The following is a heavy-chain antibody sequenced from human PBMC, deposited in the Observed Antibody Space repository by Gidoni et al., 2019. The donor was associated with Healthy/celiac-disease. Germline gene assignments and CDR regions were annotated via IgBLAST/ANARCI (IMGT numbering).Heavy chain of an antibody. D-gene: IGHD3-22*01. V-gene: IGHV3-43*01. CDR3: VRGSSGYSYYFDF. J-gene: IGHJ4*02. CDR1: GVTVDDYT. CDR2: ISWDVVST. Sequence: EVQLVESGGGVGQPGGSLRLCCAASGVTVDDYTMHWVRQVPGKGLEWVSVISWDVVSTYYADSVKGRFTISRDNSKNSLYVQMNSLKNEDTALYYCVRGSSGYSYYFDFWGQGTLVTVSS.